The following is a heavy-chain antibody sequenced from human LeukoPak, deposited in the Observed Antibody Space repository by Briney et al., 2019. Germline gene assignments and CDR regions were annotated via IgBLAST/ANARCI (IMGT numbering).Heavy chain of an antibody. V-gene: IGHV3-48*01. Sequence: GGSLGLSCAASGFTFSDHIMNWVRQLPGKRLEWVAYVSGSGSTVYYADSVKGRFTISRDNGKSSLYLQMNSLRVEDTALYYCVRQFASWGQGTLVAVSS. CDR2: VSGSGSTV. J-gene: IGHJ4*02. CDR3: VRQFAS. CDR1: GFTFSDHI.